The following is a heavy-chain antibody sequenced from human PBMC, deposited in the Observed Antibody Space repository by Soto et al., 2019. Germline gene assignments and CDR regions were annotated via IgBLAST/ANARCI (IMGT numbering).Heavy chain of an antibody. V-gene: IGHV3-30-3*01. Sequence: VQLVESGGGVVQPGRSLRLSCAASGFTFSSYAMHWVRQAPGKGLEWVAVISYDGSNKYYADSVKGRFTISRDNSKNTLYLQMNSLRAEDTAVYYCARDRNWNTPPLGYWGQGTLVTVSS. CDR3: ARDRNWNTPPLGY. CDR1: GFTFSSYA. CDR2: ISYDGSNK. D-gene: IGHD1-1*01. J-gene: IGHJ4*02.